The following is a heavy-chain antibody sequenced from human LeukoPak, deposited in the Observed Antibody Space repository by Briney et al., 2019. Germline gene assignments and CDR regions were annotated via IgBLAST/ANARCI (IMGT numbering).Heavy chain of an antibody. CDR2: ISGSGGST. CDR1: GFTFSSDA. V-gene: IGHV3-23*01. D-gene: IGHD6-6*01. CDR3: AKAGWYSSSCYVDY. Sequence: SGGSLRLSCAASGFTFSSDAMSWVRQAPGKGLEWVSAISGSGGSTYYADSVKGRFTISRDNSKNTLYLQMNSLRAEDTAVYYCAKAGWYSSSCYVDYWGQGTLVTVSS. J-gene: IGHJ4*02.